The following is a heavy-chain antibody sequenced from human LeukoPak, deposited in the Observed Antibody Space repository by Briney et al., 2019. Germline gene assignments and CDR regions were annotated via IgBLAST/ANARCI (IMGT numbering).Heavy chain of an antibody. CDR1: GYTFSSYW. J-gene: IGHJ4*02. D-gene: IGHD2-2*01. CDR2: IYTGDSDT. Sequence: GESLKISWKGSGYTFSSYWIAWVRQMPGKGLEWMGIIYTGDSDTRYSPYFEGQVTISADKTISTAYLQWNSLKASDTATYYCARYSPDVVVAPSAQFDYWGQGTLVTVSS. CDR3: ARYSPDVVVAPSAQFDY. V-gene: IGHV5-51*01.